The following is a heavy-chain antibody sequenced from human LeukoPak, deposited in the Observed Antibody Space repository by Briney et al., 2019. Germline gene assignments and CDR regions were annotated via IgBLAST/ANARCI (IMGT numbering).Heavy chain of an antibody. V-gene: IGHV4-4*07. D-gene: IGHD5-12*01. Sequence: SVTLSLTCTASGGSISSYYWSWIRQPAGKGLEWIGRIYTSGSTNYNPSLKSRVTMSVDTSKNQFSLKLSSVTAADTAVYYCAREIVAGNWFDPWGQGTLVTVSS. J-gene: IGHJ5*02. CDR2: IYTSGST. CDR3: AREIVAGNWFDP. CDR1: GGSISSYY.